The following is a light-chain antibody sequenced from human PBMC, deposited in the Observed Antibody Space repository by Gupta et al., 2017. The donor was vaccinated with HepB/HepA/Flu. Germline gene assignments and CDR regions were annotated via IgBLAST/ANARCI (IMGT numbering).Light chain of an antibody. CDR1: QSVTRN. J-gene: IGKJ1*01. CDR3: QQYNDWPRT. CDR2: GAS. Sequence: EIVMTPSPATLSVSPGERATLSCRASQSVTRNLAWYQQKPGQAPRLLIYGASVGATGIPARFSGSGSETEFTLTISSLQSEDFAIYYCQQYNDWPRTFGQGTKVEIK. V-gene: IGKV3-15*01.